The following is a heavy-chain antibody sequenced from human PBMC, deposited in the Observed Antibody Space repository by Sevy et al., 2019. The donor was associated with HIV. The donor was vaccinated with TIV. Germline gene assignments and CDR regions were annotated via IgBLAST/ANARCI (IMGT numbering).Heavy chain of an antibody. Sequence: GGSLRLSCAASGFSFSNYGMHWVRQAPGKGLEWVALIWYDGSSKYYADSVKGRLTISRDNSKNTLSLQMNSLRAEDTAVYYCARGADYFDSSAANFEYWGQGTLVTVSS. D-gene: IGHD3-22*01. V-gene: IGHV3-33*01. J-gene: IGHJ4*02. CDR1: GFSFSNYG. CDR3: ARGADYFDSSAANFEY. CDR2: IWYDGSSK.